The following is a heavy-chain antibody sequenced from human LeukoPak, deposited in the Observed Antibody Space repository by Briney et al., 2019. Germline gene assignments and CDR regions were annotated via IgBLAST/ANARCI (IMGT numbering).Heavy chain of an antibody. J-gene: IGHJ4*02. CDR3: ASWSGDY. V-gene: IGHV3-21*01. CDR1: GFTFSNYA. CDR2: ISSSSSYI. D-gene: IGHD3-10*01. Sequence: GGSLRLSCAASGFTFSNYAMSWVRQAPGKGLEWVSSISSSSSYIYYADSVKGRFTISRHNAKNSLYLQMNSLRAEDTAVYYCASWSGDYWGQGTLVTVSS.